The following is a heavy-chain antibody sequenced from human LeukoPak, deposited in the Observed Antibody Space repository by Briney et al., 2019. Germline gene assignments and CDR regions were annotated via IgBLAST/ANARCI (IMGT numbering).Heavy chain of an antibody. CDR2: IILILGIA. CDR1: GGTFSSYA. J-gene: IGHJ4*02. D-gene: IGHD1-26*01. V-gene: IGHV1-69*04. CDR3: ARDVGPPYSGSFDY. Sequence: SVKVSCMASGGTFSSYAISWVRQAPGQGLEWMGRIILILGIANYAQKFQGRVTITADRSTSTAYMELSSLRSEDTAVYYCARDVGPPYSGSFDYWGQGTLVTVSS.